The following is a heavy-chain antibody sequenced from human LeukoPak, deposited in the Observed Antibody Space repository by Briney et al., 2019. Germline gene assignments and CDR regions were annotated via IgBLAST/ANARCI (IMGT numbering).Heavy chain of an antibody. CDR3: ARRGSYLERPFDY. CDR2: IYYSGST. CDR1: GGSISSYY. J-gene: IGHJ4*02. D-gene: IGHD1-26*01. Sequence: SETLSLTCTVSGGSISSYYWSWIRQPPGKGLEWIGYIYYSGSTNYNPTLKSRVTISVDTSKNQFSLKLSSVTAADTAVYYCARRGSYLERPFDYWGQGTLVTVSS. V-gene: IGHV4-59*08.